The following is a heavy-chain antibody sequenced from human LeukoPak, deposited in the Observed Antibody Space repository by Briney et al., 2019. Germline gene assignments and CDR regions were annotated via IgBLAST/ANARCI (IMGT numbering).Heavy chain of an antibody. V-gene: IGHV4-59*04. Sequence: PSETLSLTCTVSGGSISSYYWSWIRQPPGKGLEWIGSTYHSGSTYYNPSLKSRVTISVDTSKNQFSLKLSSVTAADTAVYYCAGVLGYSYGSGRFDPWGQGTLVTVSS. CDR3: AGVLGYSYGSGRFDP. D-gene: IGHD5-18*01. J-gene: IGHJ5*02. CDR2: TYHSGST. CDR1: GGSISSYY.